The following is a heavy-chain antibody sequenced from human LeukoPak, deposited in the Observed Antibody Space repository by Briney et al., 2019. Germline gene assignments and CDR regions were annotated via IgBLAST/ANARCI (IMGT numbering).Heavy chain of an antibody. V-gene: IGHV3-23*01. J-gene: IGHJ1*01. CDR3: ARGDYYDSSGYSQYFQH. CDR2: ISGSGGST. Sequence: GGSLRLSCAASGFTFSSYAMSWVRQPPGKGLEWVSAISGSGGSTYYADSVKGRFTISRDNSKNTLYLQMNSLRAEDTAVYYCARGDYYDSSGYSQYFQHWGQGTLVTVSS. CDR1: GFTFSSYA. D-gene: IGHD3-22*01.